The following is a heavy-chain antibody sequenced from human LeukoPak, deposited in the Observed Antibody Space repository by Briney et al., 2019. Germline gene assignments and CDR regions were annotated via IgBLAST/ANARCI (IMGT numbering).Heavy chain of an antibody. J-gene: IGHJ5*02. CDR1: GFTFSSYS. Sequence: GGSLRLSCAASGFTFSSYSMTWVRQAPGKGLEWVSSISSSSSYIYYADSVKGRFTISRDNAKNSLYLQMNSLRAEDTAVYYCARVSGEYSSSFNWFDPWGQGTLVTVSS. CDR2: ISSSSSYI. V-gene: IGHV3-21*01. CDR3: ARVSGEYSSSFNWFDP. D-gene: IGHD6-6*01.